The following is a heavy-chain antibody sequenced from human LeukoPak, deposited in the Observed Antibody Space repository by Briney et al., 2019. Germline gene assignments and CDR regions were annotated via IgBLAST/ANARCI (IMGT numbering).Heavy chain of an antibody. V-gene: IGHV3-73*01. CDR2: IRRRADTYAT. Sequence: GGSLKLSCAASGFTFSDSDIHWVRQASGKGLEWVGRIRRRADTYATENAASVRGRFTISRDDSKNTAYPQMNRLKTEDTAVYYCTRLRAADTESYYYFGMDVWGQGTTVTVSS. CDR1: GFTFSDSD. D-gene: IGHD6-13*01. CDR3: TRLRAADTESYYYFGMDV. J-gene: IGHJ6*02.